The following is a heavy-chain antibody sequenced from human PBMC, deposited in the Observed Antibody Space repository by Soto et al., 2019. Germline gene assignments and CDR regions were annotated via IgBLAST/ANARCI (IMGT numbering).Heavy chain of an antibody. CDR1: GFTFSSYS. CDR2: ISSISSTI. CDR3: ARDKTGGYDWLFDY. Sequence: GGSLRLSCAASGFTFSSYSINWVSQAPGKGLEWVSYISSISSTIYYANSGKGRFTISRDNAKNSLYLQMNSLRAEDTAVYYCARDKTGGYDWLFDYWGQGTLVTVSS. V-gene: IGHV3-48*01. J-gene: IGHJ4*02. D-gene: IGHD5-12*01.